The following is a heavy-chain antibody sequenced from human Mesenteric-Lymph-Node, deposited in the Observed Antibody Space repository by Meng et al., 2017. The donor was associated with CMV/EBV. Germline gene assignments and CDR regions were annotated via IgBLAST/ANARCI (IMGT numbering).Heavy chain of an antibody. J-gene: IGHJ4*02. Sequence: GESLKISCAASGFTFSSYWMTWVRQAPGKGLEWVANIKQDGSETFYVDSVKGRFTMSRDNAKNSLYLQMSGLRAEDTAIYYCARGRVGAFGGWGQGTLVTVSS. CDR3: ARGRVGAFGG. CDR1: GFTFSSYW. D-gene: IGHD1-26*01. CDR2: IKQDGSET. V-gene: IGHV3-7*01.